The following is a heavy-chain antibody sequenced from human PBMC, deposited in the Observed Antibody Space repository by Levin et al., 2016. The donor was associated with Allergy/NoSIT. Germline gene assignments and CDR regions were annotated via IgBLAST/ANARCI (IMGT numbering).Heavy chain of an antibody. CDR3: ARELAVDIVATTHFDY. J-gene: IGHJ4*02. D-gene: IGHD5-12*01. Sequence: WIRQPPGKGLEWVANIKQDGSEKYYVDSVKGRFTISRDNAKNSLYLQMNSLRAEDTAVYYCARELAVDIVATTHFDYWGQGTLVTVSS. V-gene: IGHV3-7*03. CDR2: IKQDGSEK.